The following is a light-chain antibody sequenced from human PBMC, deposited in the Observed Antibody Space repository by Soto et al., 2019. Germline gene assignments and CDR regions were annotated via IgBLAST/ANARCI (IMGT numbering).Light chain of an antibody. V-gene: IGLV2-23*02. CDR2: AAS. CDR3: CSYVGSTTFGVV. CDR1: SSDVGSYNL. J-gene: IGLJ2*01. Sequence: QSALTQPASVSGSPGQSITISCTGTSSDVGSYNLVSWYQHHPGKAPKLMIYAASKRPSGVSNRFSGSKSGNTASLTISGLQAEDEADYYCCSYVGSTTFGVVFGGGTKVTVL.